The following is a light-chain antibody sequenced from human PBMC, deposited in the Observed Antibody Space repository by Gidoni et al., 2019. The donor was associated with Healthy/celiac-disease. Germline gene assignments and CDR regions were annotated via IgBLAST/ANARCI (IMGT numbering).Light chain of an antibody. CDR2: AAA. CDR3: QQSYSTPWT. V-gene: IGKV1-39*01. CDR1: QSISSY. J-gene: IGKJ1*01. Sequence: DIQMTQSPSSLSASVEDRVTITCRASQSISSYLNWYQQKPGKAPKLLIYAAASLQSGVPSRFSGSGSGTDFTLTISSLQPEDFATYYFQQSYSTPWTFGQGTKVEIK.